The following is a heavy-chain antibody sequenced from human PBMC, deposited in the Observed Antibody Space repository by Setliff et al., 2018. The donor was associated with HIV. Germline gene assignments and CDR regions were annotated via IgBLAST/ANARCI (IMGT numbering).Heavy chain of an antibody. Sequence: SETLSLTCTVSGGSISSHYWSWIRQPPGKGLEWIGSIYYSGSTNYNPSLKSRVTISVDTSKNQFSLKLSSVTAADTAVYYCARDGRMAREYYFDYWGQGTLVTVSS. CDR2: IYYSGST. J-gene: IGHJ4*02. CDR1: GGSISSHY. CDR3: ARDGRMAREYYFDY. D-gene: IGHD2-8*01. V-gene: IGHV4-59*11.